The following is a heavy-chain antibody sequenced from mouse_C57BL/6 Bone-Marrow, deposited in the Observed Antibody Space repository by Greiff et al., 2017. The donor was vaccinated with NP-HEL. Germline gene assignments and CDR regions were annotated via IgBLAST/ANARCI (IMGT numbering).Heavy chain of an antibody. Sequence: EVKLMESGGGLVQPGGSLSLSCAASGFTFTDYYMSWVRQPPGKALEWLGFIRNKANGYTTEYSASVKGRFTISRDNSQSILYLQMNALRAEDSATYYCARSLSNGYYAMDYWGQGTSVTVSS. CDR1: GFTFTDYY. J-gene: IGHJ4*01. CDR2: IRNKANGYTT. CDR3: ARSLSNGYYAMDY. V-gene: IGHV7-3*01. D-gene: IGHD2-5*01.